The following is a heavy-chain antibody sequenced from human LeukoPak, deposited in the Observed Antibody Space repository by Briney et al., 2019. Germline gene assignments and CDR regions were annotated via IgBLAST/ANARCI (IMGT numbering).Heavy chain of an antibody. D-gene: IGHD3-10*01. CDR3: AKDKTYGSGSWGNDY. V-gene: IGHV3-30*18. CDR2: ISYDGNKK. CDR1: GFIFSTYG. J-gene: IGHJ4*02. Sequence: GGSLRLSCAASGFIFSTYGMHWVRQAPGKGLEWVAVISYDGNKKYYSDSVKGRFTISRDNSNNTLYLQMNSLRAEDTAVYYCAKDKTYGSGSWGNDYWGQGTLVTVSS.